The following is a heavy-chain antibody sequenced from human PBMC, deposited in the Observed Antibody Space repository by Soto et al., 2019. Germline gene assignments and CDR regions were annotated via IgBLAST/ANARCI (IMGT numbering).Heavy chain of an antibody. J-gene: IGHJ6*01. D-gene: IGHD2-15*01. CDR2: IIPVPGTA. CDR1: GGSFDNYG. Sequence: QVQLVQSGAELKKPGSSVKVSCKASGGSFDNYGTNWVRQAPGQGLEWMGRIIPVPGTAEYAERIKGRVTITADESTSASYMELRSLTSEDTAVYFCARDGQVERTRMDVWSQGTTVTVSS. CDR3: ARDGQVERTRMDV. V-gene: IGHV1-69*11.